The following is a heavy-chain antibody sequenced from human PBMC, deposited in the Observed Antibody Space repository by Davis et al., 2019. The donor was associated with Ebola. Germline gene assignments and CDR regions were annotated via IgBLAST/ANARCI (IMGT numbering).Heavy chain of an antibody. V-gene: IGHV1-46*01. Sequence: ASVKVSCKASGYTFTSYYMHWVRQAPGQGLEWMGIINPSGGSTSYAQKFQGRVTMTRDTSTSTAYMELRSLRSDDTAVYYCARDNWNYFDFDYWGQGTLVTVSS. CDR1: GYTFTSYY. CDR3: ARDNWNYFDFDY. J-gene: IGHJ4*02. CDR2: INPSGGST. D-gene: IGHD1-7*01.